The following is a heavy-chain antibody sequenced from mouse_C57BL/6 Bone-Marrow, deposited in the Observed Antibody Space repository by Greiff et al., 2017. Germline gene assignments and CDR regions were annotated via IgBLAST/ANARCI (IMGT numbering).Heavy chain of an antibody. CDR3: ARYRRWYCDV. Sequence: QVQLQQPGAELVKPGASVKLSCKASGYTFTSYWMHWVKQRPGQGLEWIGMIHPNSGSTNYNEKFKSKATLTVDKSSSTAYMQLSSLASEDSAVYYCARYRRWYCDVWGTGTTVTVSS. D-gene: IGHD2-12*01. CDR2: IHPNSGST. CDR1: GYTFTSYW. V-gene: IGHV1-64*01. J-gene: IGHJ1*03.